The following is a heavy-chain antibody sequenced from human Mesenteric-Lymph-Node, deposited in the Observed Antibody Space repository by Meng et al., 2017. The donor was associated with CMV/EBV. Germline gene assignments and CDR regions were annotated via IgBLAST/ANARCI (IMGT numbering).Heavy chain of an antibody. J-gene: IGHJ6*02. D-gene: IGHD1-26*01. Sequence: GESLKISCAASGFTFSDYYMSWIRQAPGKGLEWVSYISNSGSTIYYADSVKGRFTISRDTSKNTLYLHMNSLRAEDTAVYFCAGGGTTYYYYAMDVWGQGATVTVSS. CDR1: GFTFSDYY. CDR2: ISNSGSTI. V-gene: IGHV3-11*01. CDR3: AGGGTTYYYYAMDV.